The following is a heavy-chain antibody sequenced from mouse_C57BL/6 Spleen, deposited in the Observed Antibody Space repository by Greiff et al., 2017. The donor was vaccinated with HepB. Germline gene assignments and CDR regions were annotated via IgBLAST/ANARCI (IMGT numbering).Heavy chain of an antibody. CDR1: GYTFTDYN. J-gene: IGHJ1*03. Sequence: VQLQQSGPELVKPGASVKIPCKASGYTFTDYNMDWVKQSHGKSLEWIGDINPNNGGTIYNQKFKGKATLTVDKSSSAAYMELRSLTSEDTAVYYCARTPLYYGSSYEYFDVWGTGTTVTVSS. D-gene: IGHD1-1*01. CDR2: INPNNGGT. V-gene: IGHV1-18*01. CDR3: ARTPLYYGSSYEYFDV.